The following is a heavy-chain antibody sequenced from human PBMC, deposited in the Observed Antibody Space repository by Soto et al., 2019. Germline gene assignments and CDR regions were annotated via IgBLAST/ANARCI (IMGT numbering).Heavy chain of an antibody. J-gene: IGHJ4*02. CDR1: GFTFSTYR. CDR3: ARDVGHVWELSYYFDY. D-gene: IGHD1-26*01. CDR2: FSSSSSTI. Sequence: EVQLVESGGGLVQPGGPLRLSCAASGFTFSTYRMNWVRQAPGKGLEWVSYFSSSSSTIYYADSVKGRFTISRDNAKNSLYLQMNSLRDEDTAVYYCARDVGHVWELSYYFDYWGQGTLVTVSS. V-gene: IGHV3-48*02.